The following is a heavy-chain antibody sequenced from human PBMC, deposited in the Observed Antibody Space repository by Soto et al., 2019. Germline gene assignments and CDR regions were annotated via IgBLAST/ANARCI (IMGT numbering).Heavy chain of an antibody. D-gene: IGHD5-18*01. CDR3: ALNVVDTAMALDY. CDR2: IYYSGST. V-gene: IGHV4-39*01. CDR1: GGSISSSSYY. Sequence: SETLSLTCTVSGGSISSSSYYWGWIRQPPGKGLEWIGSIYYSGSTYYNPSLKSRVTISVDTSKNQFSLKLSSMTAADTAVYYCALNVVDTAMALDYWGQGTLVTVSS. J-gene: IGHJ4*02.